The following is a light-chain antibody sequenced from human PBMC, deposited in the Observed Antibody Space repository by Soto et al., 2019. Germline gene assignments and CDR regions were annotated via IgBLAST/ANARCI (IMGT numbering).Light chain of an antibody. CDR3: SSYTTGSTL. CDR2: DVI. Sequence: QSALTQPASVSGSPGQSITISCTGTSSDVGGYNYVSWYQQHPGKAPKLMIFDVINRPSGVSNRFSGSKSGNTAPLTISGLQAEDEADYYCSSYTTGSTLFGGGTKLTVL. V-gene: IGLV2-14*01. J-gene: IGLJ2*01. CDR1: SSDVGGYNY.